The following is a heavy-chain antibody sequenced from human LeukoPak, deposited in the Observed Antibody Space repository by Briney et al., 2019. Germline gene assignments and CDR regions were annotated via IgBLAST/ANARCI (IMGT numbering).Heavy chain of an antibody. D-gene: IGHD2-21*01. CDR1: GFTFSSYT. Sequence: GGSLRLSCAASGFTFSSYTMNWVRQAPGKGLEWVSSISSGSSYIYYADSVKGRFTISRDNAKNSLYLQMNSLRAEDTAVYYCARGSGIGFDNWGQGTLVTVSS. CDR3: ARGSGIGFDN. CDR2: ISSGSSYI. V-gene: IGHV3-21*01. J-gene: IGHJ4*02.